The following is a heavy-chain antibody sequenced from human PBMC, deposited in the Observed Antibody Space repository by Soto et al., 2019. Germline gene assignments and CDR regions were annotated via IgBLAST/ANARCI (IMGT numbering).Heavy chain of an antibody. V-gene: IGHV3-9*01. D-gene: IGHD3-3*01. CDR3: AKDFNYDFWSGYYNTLDF. CDR1: GFTFDDYA. CDR2: ISWNSGSI. J-gene: IGHJ6*04. Sequence: PGGSLRLSCAASGFTFDDYAMHWVRQAPGKGLEWVSGISWNSGSIGYADSVKGRFTISRDNAKNSLYLQMNSLRAEDTALYYCAKDFNYDFWSGYYNTLDFWGKRTSVTGSS.